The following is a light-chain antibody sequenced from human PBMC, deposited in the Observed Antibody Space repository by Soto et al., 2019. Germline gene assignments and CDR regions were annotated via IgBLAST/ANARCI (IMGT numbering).Light chain of an antibody. Sequence: QSVLTQPASVSGSPGQSITISCTGTSSDVGGYNYVSWYQHHPGKAPKLMIYEVSNRPSGVSNRFSDSKSGNTASLTISGLQAEDEADYYCNSYTSSSTVVFGGGTKVTVL. CDR1: SSDVGGYNY. J-gene: IGLJ2*01. V-gene: IGLV2-14*01. CDR2: EVS. CDR3: NSYTSSSTVV.